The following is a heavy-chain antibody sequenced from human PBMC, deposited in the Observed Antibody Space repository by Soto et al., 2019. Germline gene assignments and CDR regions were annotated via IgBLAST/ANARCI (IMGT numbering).Heavy chain of an antibody. CDR1: GFTFNTYG. J-gene: IGHJ6*02. CDR2: IWYDGSNK. Sequence: QVQLVESGGGVVQPGGSLRLSCTTSGFTFNTYGMHWVRQAPGKGLEWVAIIWYDGSNKYYADSVKGRFTISRDNSKNTLYVQMNSLLAEDTALYYCARSDCTGAYCYSWPFNYGVDVWGQGTTVTVSS. D-gene: IGHD2-21*02. CDR3: ARSDCTGAYCYSWPFNYGVDV. V-gene: IGHV3-33*08.